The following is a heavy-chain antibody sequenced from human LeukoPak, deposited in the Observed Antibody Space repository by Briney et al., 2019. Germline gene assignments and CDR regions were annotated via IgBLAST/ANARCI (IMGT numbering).Heavy chain of an antibody. V-gene: IGHV3-7*01. J-gene: IGHJ4*02. Sequence: GASPRPSCAPSGLSFGIYWMRWVRQPPGKGLEWVANIKHDGSEKYYVDSVKDPFTMSRDNAKNSLYLQMNSLRAEDTAVYYCARVGTAEGTLEDYWGEGTLVTVSS. CDR1: GLSFGIYW. CDR3: ARVGTAEGTLEDY. D-gene: IGHD6-13*01. CDR2: IKHDGSEK.